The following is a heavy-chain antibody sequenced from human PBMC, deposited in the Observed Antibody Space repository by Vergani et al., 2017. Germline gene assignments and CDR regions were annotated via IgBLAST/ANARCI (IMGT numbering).Heavy chain of an antibody. V-gene: IGHV1-69*18. D-gene: IGHD4-17*01. J-gene: IGHJ4*02. Sequence: QVQLVQSGAEVKKPGASVKVSCKASGGTFSSYAISWVRQAPGQGLEWMGRIIPIFGTANYAQKFQGRVTITADESTSTAYMELSSLRSEDTAVYYCARDPKIWPYGEYGGSDYWGQGTLVTVSS. CDR3: ARDPKIWPYGEYGGSDY. CDR1: GGTFSSYA. CDR2: IIPIFGTA.